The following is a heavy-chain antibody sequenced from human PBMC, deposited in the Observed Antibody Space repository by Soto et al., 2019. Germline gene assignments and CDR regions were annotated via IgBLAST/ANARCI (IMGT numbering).Heavy chain of an antibody. J-gene: IGHJ4*02. CDR2: ISWNGGRT. V-gene: IGHV3-9*01. Sequence: PGGSLRLSCKAFGFTFDNFAMHWVRQSPERGLEWVSAISWNGGRTGYADSVKGRFIVSRDNSKSSLYLQMNSLSSEDTALYFCAKASYSLGIERATDFDYSGQGSCLTVSS. CDR3: AKASYSLGIERATDFDY. CDR1: GFTFDNFA. D-gene: IGHD1-26*01.